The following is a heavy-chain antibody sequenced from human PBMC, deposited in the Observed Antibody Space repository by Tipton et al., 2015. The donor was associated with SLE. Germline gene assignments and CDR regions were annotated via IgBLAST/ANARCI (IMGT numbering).Heavy chain of an antibody. CDR1: GYTFTTYA. CDR2: INAGNGNT. J-gene: IGHJ3*02. D-gene: IGHD3-10*01. V-gene: IGHV1-3*01. Sequence: QLVQSGPEVKKPGASVKISCKASGYTFTTYAMHWVRQAPGQRLEWMGWINAGNGNTKYSQNLQGRVTMTTNTSTSTAYMELRSLRSDDTAVYYCARGTTEEGVPWPFDIWGQGTMVTVSS. CDR3: ARGTTEEGVPWPFDI.